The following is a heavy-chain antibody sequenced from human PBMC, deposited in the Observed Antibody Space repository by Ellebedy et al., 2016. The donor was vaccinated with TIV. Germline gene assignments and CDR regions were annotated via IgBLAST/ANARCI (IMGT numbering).Heavy chain of an antibody. J-gene: IGHJ4*02. CDR1: GGSISNYY. CDR3: ARVGGDLAGFRSYDY. V-gene: IGHV4-59*12. D-gene: IGHD3-9*01. Sequence: SETLSLTCTVSGGSISNYYWSWIRQPPGKGLEWIGYIYYSGSTNYNPSLKSRVTISVDTSKNQFSLKMSSVTAADTAVYYCARVGGDLAGFRSYDYWGQGTLVTVSS. CDR2: IYYSGST.